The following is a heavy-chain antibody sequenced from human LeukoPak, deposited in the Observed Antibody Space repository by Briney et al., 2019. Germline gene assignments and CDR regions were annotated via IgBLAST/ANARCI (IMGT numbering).Heavy chain of an antibody. Sequence: GGSLRLSCAASGFTSSSYAMSWVRQAPGKGLEWVSAISGRAGTTHYADSVKGRFTISRDNSKNTLYLQMNSLRAEDTAVYYCLTVRKYLRVGWNSNFDYWGQGTLVTVSS. V-gene: IGHV3-23*01. CDR1: GFTSSSYA. J-gene: IGHJ4*02. CDR3: LTVRKYLRVGWNSNFDY. D-gene: IGHD1-7*01. CDR2: ISGRAGTT.